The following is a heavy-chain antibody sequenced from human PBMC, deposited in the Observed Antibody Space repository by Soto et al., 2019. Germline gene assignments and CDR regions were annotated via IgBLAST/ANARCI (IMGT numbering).Heavy chain of an antibody. J-gene: IGHJ4*02. V-gene: IGHV3-30*18. Sequence: QVQLVESGGGVVQPGRSLRLSCAASGFTFSSFGMHWVRQAPGKGLEWVALISYDGSDEYYRDSVKGRFTISRDNSKNTLFLQVNSLRPEETDVYYCAKDTSPEVSASSSDYWGQGDLVSVSS. D-gene: IGHD2-2*01. CDR2: ISYDGSDE. CDR3: AKDTSPEVSASSSDY. CDR1: GFTFSSFG.